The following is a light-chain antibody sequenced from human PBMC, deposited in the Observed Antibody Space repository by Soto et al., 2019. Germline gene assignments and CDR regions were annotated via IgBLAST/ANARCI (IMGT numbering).Light chain of an antibody. CDR3: SSHAGITNVV. V-gene: IGLV2-8*01. CDR1: SGDVGGYNY. CDR2: EVT. J-gene: IGLJ3*02. Sequence: QSVLTQPPSASGSPGQSVTISCTGTSGDVGGYNYVSWYQQHPGKAPKLIIYEVTKRPSGVPDRFSGSKSGNTASLTVSGLQAEDEADYYCSSHAGITNVVFGGGTKLTVL.